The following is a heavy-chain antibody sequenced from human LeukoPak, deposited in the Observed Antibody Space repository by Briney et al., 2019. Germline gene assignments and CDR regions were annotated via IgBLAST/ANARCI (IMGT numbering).Heavy chain of an antibody. Sequence: GGSLRLSCAASGFSFNIYTMNWVRQAPGKGLEWVSYISSTSSIIYYADSVKGRFTISRDNAKNSLYLQMNSLRDEDTAIYYCARENRALGDFWGQGTLVTVSS. CDR3: ARENRALGDF. J-gene: IGHJ4*02. V-gene: IGHV3-48*02. D-gene: IGHD3-16*01. CDR2: ISSTSSII. CDR1: GFSFNIYT.